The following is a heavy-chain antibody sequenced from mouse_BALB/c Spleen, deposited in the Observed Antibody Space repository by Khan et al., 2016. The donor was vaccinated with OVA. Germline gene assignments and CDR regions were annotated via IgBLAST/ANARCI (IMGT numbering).Heavy chain of an antibody. CDR3: ARRNYFGYTFAY. Sequence: QVQLQQSGAELARPGASVKLSCKASGYTFTDYYIHWVKQRTGQGLEWIGEISPGSGDTYYNERLKGKATLTADKSYSTAYMQLRSLPSDASAVYFCARRNYFGYTFAYWGQGTLVTVSA. CDR1: GYTFTDYY. V-gene: IGHV1-77*01. D-gene: IGHD1-2*01. J-gene: IGHJ3*01. CDR2: ISPGSGDT.